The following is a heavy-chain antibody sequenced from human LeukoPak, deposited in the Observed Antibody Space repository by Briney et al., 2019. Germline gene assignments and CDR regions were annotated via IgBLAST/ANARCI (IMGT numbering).Heavy chain of an antibody. CDR1: GGSISSYY. D-gene: IGHD5-18*01. CDR3: ARTGQLKIFDY. CDR2: IYYSGST. Sequence: SETLSLTCTVSGGSISSYYWSWIRQPPGKGLEWIGYIYYSGSTNYNPSLKSRVTISVDTSKNQFSLKLSSVTAADTAVYYCARTGQLKIFDYWGQGTLVTVSS. V-gene: IGHV4-59*12. J-gene: IGHJ4*02.